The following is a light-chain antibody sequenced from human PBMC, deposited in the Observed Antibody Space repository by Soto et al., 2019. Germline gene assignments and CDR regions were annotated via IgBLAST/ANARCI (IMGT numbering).Light chain of an antibody. CDR3: QQDSSWPLT. V-gene: IGKV3-15*01. J-gene: IGKJ4*01. CDR2: GAS. CDR1: QDIRSS. Sequence: EIVMAQYPATLSVSPGERVTLCCRASQDIRSSLAWYQQKPGQAPRLLIYGASIRATGVPATFSGSGSGTEFTLSISSLQSEHLGVYYCQQDSSWPLTFGGGTKVDIK.